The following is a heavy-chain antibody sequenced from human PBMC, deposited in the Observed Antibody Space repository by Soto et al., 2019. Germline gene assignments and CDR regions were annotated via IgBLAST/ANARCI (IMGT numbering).Heavy chain of an antibody. J-gene: IGHJ3*02. CDR1: GFTFSIYS. CDR2: ISSSSSTI. Sequence: PGESLKISCAASGFTFSIYSMNWVRQAPGKGLEWVSYISSSSSTIYYADSVKGRFTISRDNAKNSLYLQMNSLRDEDTAVYYCAXNYDFCSGYRPKDAFDIWGQGTMVTVSS. CDR3: AXNYDFCSGYRPKDAFDI. V-gene: IGHV3-48*02. D-gene: IGHD3-3*01.